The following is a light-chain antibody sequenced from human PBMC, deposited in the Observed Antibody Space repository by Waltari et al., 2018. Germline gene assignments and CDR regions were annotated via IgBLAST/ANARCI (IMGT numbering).Light chain of an antibody. J-gene: IGLJ2*01. CDR1: SSDVGGYNY. CDR2: DVS. V-gene: IGLV2-11*01. Sequence: QSALTQPRSVSGSPGQSVTISCTGTSSDVGGYNYLSWYQQHPGKAPKLMIYDVSKRPSGVPDRFSGSKPGNTASLTISGLQADDEADYYCCSYAGSYTFIFGGGTELTVL. CDR3: CSYAGSYTFI.